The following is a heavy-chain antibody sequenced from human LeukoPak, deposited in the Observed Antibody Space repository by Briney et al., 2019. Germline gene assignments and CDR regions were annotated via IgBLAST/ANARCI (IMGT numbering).Heavy chain of an antibody. Sequence: GASVKVSCKASGYTFTGHEIFWVRQAPGQGLEYMGWIHPNTGGTNYAQKFRGRVTMTRDTTINTAYLELSSLTSDDTAVYYCARNKDGLYYWGQGTPVTVSS. V-gene: IGHV1-2*02. CDR1: GYTFTGHE. D-gene: IGHD3-10*01. CDR2: IHPNTGGT. CDR3: ARNKDGLYY. J-gene: IGHJ4*02.